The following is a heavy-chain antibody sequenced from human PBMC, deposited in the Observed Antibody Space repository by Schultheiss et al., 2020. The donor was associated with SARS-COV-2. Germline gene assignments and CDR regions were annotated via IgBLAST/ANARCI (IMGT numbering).Heavy chain of an antibody. CDR2: ISSNGGST. Sequence: GGSLRLSCAASGFTFSSYAMHWVRQAPGKGLEYVSAISSNGGSTYYANSVKGRFTISRDNSKNTLYLQMGSLRAEDMAVYYCARVSEGIAVAGSGWFDPWGQGTLVTVSS. CDR1: GFTFSSYA. CDR3: ARVSEGIAVAGSGWFDP. J-gene: IGHJ5*02. V-gene: IGHV3-64*01. D-gene: IGHD6-19*01.